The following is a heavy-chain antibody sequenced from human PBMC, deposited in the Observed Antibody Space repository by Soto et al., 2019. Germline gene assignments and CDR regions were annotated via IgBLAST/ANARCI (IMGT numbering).Heavy chain of an antibody. CDR1: GYSFTVYA. J-gene: IGHJ4*02. V-gene: IGHV1-3*01. CDR3: ARAVAVTADLDY. Sequence: GASVKVSCKASGYSFTVYAMHWVLQAPGQRLEWMGWINAGNGNTKYSQKFQGRVTITRDTSASTAYMELSSLRSEDTAVYYCARAVAVTADLDYWGQGTLVTVYS. D-gene: IGHD2-21*02. CDR2: INAGNGNT.